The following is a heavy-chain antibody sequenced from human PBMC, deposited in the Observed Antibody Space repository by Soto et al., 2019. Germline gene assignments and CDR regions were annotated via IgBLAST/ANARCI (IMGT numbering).Heavy chain of an antibody. Sequence: QVQLVQSGAEVKKPGASVKVSCKASGYTFTSYYMHWVRQAPGQGLEWMGIINPSGGSTSYAQKFQGRVTMTRDTSTSTVYMELSSLRSEDTAVYYCAREGIAAAGRIFNWFDPWGQGTLVTVSS. V-gene: IGHV1-46*03. J-gene: IGHJ5*02. D-gene: IGHD6-13*01. CDR1: GYTFTSYY. CDR2: INPSGGST. CDR3: AREGIAAAGRIFNWFDP.